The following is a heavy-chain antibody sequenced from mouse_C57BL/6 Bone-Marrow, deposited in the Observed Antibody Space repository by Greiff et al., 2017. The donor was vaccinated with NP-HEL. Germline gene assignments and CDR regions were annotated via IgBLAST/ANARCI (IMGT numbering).Heavy chain of an antibody. J-gene: IGHJ3*01. CDR2: IYPGSGST. D-gene: IGHD2-4*01. CDR1: GYTFTSYW. V-gene: IGHV1-55*01. Sequence: QVQLQQPGAELVKPGASVKMSCKASGYTFTSYWITWVKQRPGQGLEWIGDIYPGSGSTNYNEKFKSKATLTVDTSSSTAYMQLSSLTSEDSAVYYCASPYYDYDWFAYWGQGTLVTVSA. CDR3: ASPYYDYDWFAY.